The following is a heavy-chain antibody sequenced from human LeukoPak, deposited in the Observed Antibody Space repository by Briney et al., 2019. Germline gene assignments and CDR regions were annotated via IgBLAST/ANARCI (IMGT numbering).Heavy chain of an antibody. CDR1: GFTFSTYA. V-gene: IGHV3-64D*06. Sequence: GGSLRLSCSASGFTFSTYAMHWVRQAPGKGLEYVSVISGSGYRTYYADSVKGRFTISRDNSKNKVYLQMSSLRVEDTAVYYCVLVVASDRYFDYWGQGTLVTVSS. D-gene: IGHD2-15*01. J-gene: IGHJ4*02. CDR3: VLVVASDRYFDY. CDR2: ISGSGYRT.